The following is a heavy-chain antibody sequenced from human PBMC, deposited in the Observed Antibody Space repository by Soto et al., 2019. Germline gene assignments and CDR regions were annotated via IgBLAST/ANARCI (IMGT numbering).Heavy chain of an antibody. CDR2: IYYSGGT. J-gene: IGHJ4*02. CDR3: ARGGEYTYGNFDY. CDR1: GASISSGGYY. V-gene: IGHV4-31*03. D-gene: IGHD5-18*01. Sequence: SETLSLTCTVSGASISSGGYYWSWIRQHPGKGLEWIGYIYYSGGTYYNPSLKSRVSISLDTSKNQFSLKLTSVTAADTAMYYCARGGEYTYGNFDYWGQGTLVT.